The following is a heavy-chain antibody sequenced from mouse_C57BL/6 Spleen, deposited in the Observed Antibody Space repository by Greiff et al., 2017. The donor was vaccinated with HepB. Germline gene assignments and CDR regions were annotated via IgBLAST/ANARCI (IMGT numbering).Heavy chain of an antibody. CDR2: SRNKANDYTT. J-gene: IGHJ3*01. V-gene: IGHV7-1*01. CDR1: GFTFSDFY. Sequence: EVKLVESGGGLVQSGRSLRLSCATSGFTFSDFYMEWVRQAPGKGLEWIAASRNKANDYTTEYSASVKGRFIVSRDTSQSILYLQMNALRAEDTAIYYCARDATYGYDGGWFAYWGQGTLVTVSA. CDR3: ARDATYGYDGGWFAY. D-gene: IGHD2-2*01.